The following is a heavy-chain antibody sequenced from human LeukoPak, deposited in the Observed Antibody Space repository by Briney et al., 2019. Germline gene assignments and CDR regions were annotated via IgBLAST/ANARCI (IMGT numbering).Heavy chain of an antibody. CDR2: IYTSGNT. D-gene: IGHD5-18*01. J-gene: IGHJ5*02. CDR1: GGSISSYY. Sequence: SETLSLTCTVSGGSISSYYWSWIRQPAGKGLEWIGRIYTSGNTNYNPSLKSRVTMSVDTSKNQFSLKLSSVTAADTAVYYCARDGRGLRYSYGYEFYWFDPWGQGTLVTVSS. CDR3: ARDGRGLRYSYGYEFYWFDP. V-gene: IGHV4-4*07.